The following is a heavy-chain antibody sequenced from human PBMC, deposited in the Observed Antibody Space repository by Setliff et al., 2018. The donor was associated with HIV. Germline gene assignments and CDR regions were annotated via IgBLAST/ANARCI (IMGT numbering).Heavy chain of an antibody. V-gene: IGHV4-61*10. J-gene: IGHJ3*02. CDR3: ARDYYNFQDM. CDR2: LHLSGDT. D-gene: IGHD3-3*01. Sequence: PSETLSLTCTVSGDSINSGTYYWSWIRQPAGKGLEWIGRLHLSGDTNYNPSLKSRVTMSIDTSKNQFSLNLRSVTAADSAVYYCARDYYNFQDMWGQGTMVTVS. CDR1: GDSINSGTYY.